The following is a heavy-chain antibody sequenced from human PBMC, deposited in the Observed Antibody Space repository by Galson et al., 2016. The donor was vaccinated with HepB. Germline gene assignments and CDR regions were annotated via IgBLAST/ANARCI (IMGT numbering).Heavy chain of an antibody. D-gene: IGHD4-23*01. CDR2: INGNGDST. J-gene: IGHJ4*02. V-gene: IGHV3-23*01. Sequence: SLRLSCAASGFTFSNYAMTWVRQAPGKGLEWVSGINGNGDSTFYADSVKGRFTISRDNSKNTLYLQMNSLTAVDTAVYYCAKGTRGNSFYFDYWGQGTQVTVSS. CDR3: AKGTRGNSFYFDY. CDR1: GFTFSNYA.